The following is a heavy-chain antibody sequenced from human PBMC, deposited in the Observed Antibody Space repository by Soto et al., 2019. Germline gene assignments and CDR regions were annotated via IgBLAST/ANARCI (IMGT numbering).Heavy chain of an antibody. D-gene: IGHD6-19*01. Sequence: GASVKVSCKASGGTFSNYAISWVRQAPGQGLEWMGGTIPLSGTANYAQKFQGRVTITADDSTSTAYMELRSLRSEDTAIYYCASDYAVADTYYYGMDVWGQGTTVTVSS. V-gene: IGHV1-69*13. CDR2: TIPLSGTA. CDR1: GGTFSNYA. CDR3: ASDYAVADTYYYGMDV. J-gene: IGHJ6*02.